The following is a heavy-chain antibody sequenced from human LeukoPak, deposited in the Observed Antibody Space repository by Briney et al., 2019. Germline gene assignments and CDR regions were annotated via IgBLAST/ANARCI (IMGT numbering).Heavy chain of an antibody. Sequence: PGGSLRLSCAASGFTFSSYWMHWVRQAPGKGLEWVSYISSSGSTIYYADSVKGRFTISRDNAKNSLYLQMNSLRAEDTAVYYCARDHYDFWSGYYGFDPWGQGTLVTVSS. V-gene: IGHV3-48*04. CDR2: ISSSGSTI. CDR1: GFTFSSYW. D-gene: IGHD3-3*01. J-gene: IGHJ5*02. CDR3: ARDHYDFWSGYYGFDP.